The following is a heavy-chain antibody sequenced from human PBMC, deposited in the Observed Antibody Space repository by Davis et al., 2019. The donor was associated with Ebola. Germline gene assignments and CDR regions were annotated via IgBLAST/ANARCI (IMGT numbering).Heavy chain of an antibody. D-gene: IGHD6-6*01. Sequence: SETLSPTCTVSGGSISSGNWWGWFRQPPGEGLEWFWEIYHTETTTYNPSLKSRVTVSVDKSKNQSSLKLISVTAADTTVYFCARKGFSSSADYWGQGILVTVSS. CDR1: GGSISSGNW. V-gene: IGHV4-4*02. CDR3: ARKGFSSSADY. CDR2: IYHTETT. J-gene: IGHJ4*02.